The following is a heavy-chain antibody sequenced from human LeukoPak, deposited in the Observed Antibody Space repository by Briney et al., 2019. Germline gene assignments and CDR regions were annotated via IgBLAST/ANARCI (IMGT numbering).Heavy chain of an antibody. CDR2: INHSGST. CDR1: GITFSDYC. D-gene: IGHD3-10*01. Sequence: LRLSCAASGITFSDYCMSWIRQAPGKGLEWIGEINHSGSTNYNPSLKSRVTISLDTSKNQFSLKLSSVTAADTAVYYCARGRNAMVRGAIGQTSLSSSSYYMDVWGIGTTVTVSS. CDR3: ARGRNAMVRGAIGQTSLSSSSYYMDV. J-gene: IGHJ6*03. V-gene: IGHV4-34*01.